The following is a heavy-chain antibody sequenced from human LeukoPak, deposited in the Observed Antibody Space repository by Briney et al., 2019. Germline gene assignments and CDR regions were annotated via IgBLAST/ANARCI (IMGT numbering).Heavy chain of an antibody. V-gene: IGHV3-7*01. CDR2: INEDGSAK. J-gene: IGHJ4*02. D-gene: IGHD1-14*01. Sequence: PGGSLRLSCAASGFTFASSWVNWIRQAPGKGLEWVANINEDGSAKYYVDSVKGRFTISRDDTKNSVFLQMNSLRDEDTAVYYCTRISIKEPEDSWGQGTLVTVSS. CDR1: GFTFASSW. CDR3: TRISIKEPEDS.